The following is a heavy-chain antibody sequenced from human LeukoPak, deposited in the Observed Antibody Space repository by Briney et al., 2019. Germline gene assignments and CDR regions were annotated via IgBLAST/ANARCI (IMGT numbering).Heavy chain of an antibody. Sequence: GGSPRLSCAASGFTFSDHYMNWIRQAPGKALEWVSYISAGRSYTSYADSVKGRFTVSRDNAKNSLFLQMNSLRAEDTAVYYCARETNGGYDFWGQGTLVTVSS. CDR1: GFTFSDHY. V-gene: IGHV3-11*06. J-gene: IGHJ4*02. D-gene: IGHD2-8*01. CDR2: ISAGRSYT. CDR3: ARETNGGYDF.